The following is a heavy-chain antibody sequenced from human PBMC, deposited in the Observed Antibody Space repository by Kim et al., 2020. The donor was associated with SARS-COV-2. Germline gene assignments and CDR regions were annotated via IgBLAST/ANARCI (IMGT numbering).Heavy chain of an antibody. CDR2: INPKSGGT. CDR3: ARDRLWGAAPGYNWFDP. V-gene: IGHV1-2*02. D-gene: IGHD6-13*01. Sequence: ASVKVSCKASGYSFTGYYIHWVRQAPGQGLEWMGWINPKSGGTNHAQQFQGRVTMTRDTSISTAYLDLTRLRSDDTAVYYFARDRLWGAAPGYNWFDPWGQGTLVTVSS. CDR1: GYSFTGYY. J-gene: IGHJ5*02.